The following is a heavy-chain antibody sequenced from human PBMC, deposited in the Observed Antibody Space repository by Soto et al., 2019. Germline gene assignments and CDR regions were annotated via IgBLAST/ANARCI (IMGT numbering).Heavy chain of an antibody. J-gene: IGHJ4*02. V-gene: IGHV1-69*02. CDR2: FIPILDMA. CDR3: AITYCRDNSCPRDFDF. D-gene: IGHD2-21*01. Sequence: QVQVVQSGAEVKKPESSVKVSCKPSGGTFNTYTVNWVRLAPGHGLEWIGRFIPILDMANYAQKFQDRVTITADRSTFTAYMELNSLTSYDTAVYYCAITYCRDNSCPRDFDFWGPGTRVTVSS. CDR1: GGTFNTYT.